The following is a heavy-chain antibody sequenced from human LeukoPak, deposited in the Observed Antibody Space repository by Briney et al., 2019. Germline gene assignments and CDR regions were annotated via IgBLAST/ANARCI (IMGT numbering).Heavy chain of an antibody. D-gene: IGHD3-10*01. CDR2: IIPILGTA. J-gene: IGHJ4*02. CDR1: GGTFSSYA. CDR3: ASYYYGSGSYNYFDY. V-gene: IGHV1-69*13. Sequence: SVKVSCKASGGTFSSYAISWVRQAPGQGLEWMGGIIPILGTANYAQKFQGRVTITADESTSTAYMELSSLRSEDTAVYYCASYYYGSGSYNYFDYWGQGTLVTVSS.